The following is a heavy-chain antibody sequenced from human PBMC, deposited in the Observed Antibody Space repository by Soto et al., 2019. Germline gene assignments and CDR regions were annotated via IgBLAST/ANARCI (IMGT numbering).Heavy chain of an antibody. CDR2: INGDGSST. D-gene: IGHD1-26*01. V-gene: IGHV3-74*01. CDR1: GFTFSRYW. CDR3: ASIPPSVVRAPRAVDY. Sequence: GGSLRLSCAASGFTFSRYWMHWVRQAPGKGLVWVSRINGDGSSTSYADSVKGRFTISRDNAKNTLYLQMNSLRAEDTGVYYCASIPPSVVRAPRAVDYWGPGILVTVSS. J-gene: IGHJ4*02.